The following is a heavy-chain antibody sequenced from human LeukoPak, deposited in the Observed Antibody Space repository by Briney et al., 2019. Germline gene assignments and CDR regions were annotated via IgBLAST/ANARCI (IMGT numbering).Heavy chain of an antibody. CDR1: GFAFSAYS. CDR2: ITSSSYI. V-gene: IGHV3-21*01. J-gene: IGHJ4*02. Sequence: GGSLRLSCAASGFAFSAYSMDWVRQAPGKGLEWVSSITSSSYIYCADSVKGRFTISRDNAKNSLYLQMNSLTVEDTAVYYCAKRSSYDFDFWGQGTLVTVSS. D-gene: IGHD3-16*01. CDR3: AKRSSYDFDF.